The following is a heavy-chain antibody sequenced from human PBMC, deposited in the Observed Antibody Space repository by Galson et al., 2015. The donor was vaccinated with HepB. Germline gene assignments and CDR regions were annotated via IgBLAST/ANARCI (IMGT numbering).Heavy chain of an antibody. CDR1: GFTFSDYH. D-gene: IGHD3-10*01. CDR2: ISSSSSYT. V-gene: IGHV3-11*06. J-gene: IGHJ4*02. Sequence: SLRLSCAASGFTFSDYHMSWIRQAPGKGLEWVSYISSSSSYTNYADSVKGRFTISRDNAKNTLYLQMNSLRAEDTAVYYCAREGKNMVRGGFDYWGQGTLVTVSS. CDR3: AREGKNMVRGGFDY.